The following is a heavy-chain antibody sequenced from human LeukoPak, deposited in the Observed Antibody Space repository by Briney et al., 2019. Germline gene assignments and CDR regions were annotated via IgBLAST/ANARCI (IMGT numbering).Heavy chain of an antibody. CDR3: ARAEGHMYYYDSSGYLYFDY. CDR1: GGSISSSSYY. D-gene: IGHD3-22*01. CDR2: IYYSGST. Sequence: SETLSLTCTVSGGSISSSSYYWGWIRQPPGKGLEWIGSIYYSGSTYYNPSLKSRVTISVDTSKNQFSLKLSSVTAADTAVYYCARAEGHMYYYDSSGYLYFDYWGQGTLVTVSS. V-gene: IGHV4-39*07. J-gene: IGHJ4*02.